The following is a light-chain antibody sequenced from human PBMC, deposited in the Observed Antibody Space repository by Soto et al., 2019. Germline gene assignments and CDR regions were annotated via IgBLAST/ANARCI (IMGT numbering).Light chain of an antibody. Sequence: EIVMTQSSATLSVSPGERATLSCRASQSISSNLAWYQQKPGQAPRLLIYGASTRATGIPARFSGSGSGTEFTLTISSLQSEDFAVYYCQQYSIWPYTFGQGTKLEIK. CDR2: GAS. CDR1: QSISSN. CDR3: QQYSIWPYT. V-gene: IGKV3-15*01. J-gene: IGKJ2*01.